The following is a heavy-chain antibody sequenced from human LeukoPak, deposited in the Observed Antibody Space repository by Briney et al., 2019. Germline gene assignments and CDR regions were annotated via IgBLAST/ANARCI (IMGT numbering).Heavy chain of an antibody. D-gene: IGHD6-13*01. CDR3: ARPYSSSRPLIDY. J-gene: IGHJ4*02. Sequence: SETLSPTCTVSGGSISSSSYYWGWIRQPPGKGLEWIGSIYYSGSTYYNPSLRSRVTISVDTSKNQFSLKLSSVTAADTAVYYCARPYSSSRPLIDYWGQGTLVTVSS. CDR2: IYYSGST. V-gene: IGHV4-39*01. CDR1: GGSISSSSYY.